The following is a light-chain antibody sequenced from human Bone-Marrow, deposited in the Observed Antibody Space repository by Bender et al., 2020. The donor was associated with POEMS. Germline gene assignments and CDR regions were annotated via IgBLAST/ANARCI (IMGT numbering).Light chain of an antibody. V-gene: IGLV2-23*01. CDR3: CSYADNSVWV. J-gene: IGLJ3*02. Sequence: GISHRFSGSQSGNTASLTISGLQAEDEADFYCCSYADNSVWVFGGGTKLTVL.